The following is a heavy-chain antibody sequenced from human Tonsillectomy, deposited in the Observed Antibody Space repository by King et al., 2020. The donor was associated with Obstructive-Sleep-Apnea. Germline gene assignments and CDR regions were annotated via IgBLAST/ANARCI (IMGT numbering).Heavy chain of an antibody. J-gene: IGHJ4*02. D-gene: IGHD5-18*01. CDR2: IYYSGST. V-gene: IGHV4-30-4*07. CDR1: GGSISSGGYS. Sequence: QLQESGPGLVKPSQTLSLTCAVSGGSISSGGYSWSWIRQPPGKGLEWIGYIYYSGSTYYNPSLKSRVTISVDTSKNQFSLKLSSVTAADTAVYYCARGGGYSYGYSDYWGQGTLVTVSS. CDR3: ARGGGYSYGYSDY.